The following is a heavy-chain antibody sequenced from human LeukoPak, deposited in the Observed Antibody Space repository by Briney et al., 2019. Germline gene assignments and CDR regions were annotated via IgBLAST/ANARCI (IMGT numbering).Heavy chain of an antibody. CDR2: ISAYNGNT. CDR3: ARDSDQLLHYYYYYMDV. CDR1: GYTFTSYG. J-gene: IGHJ6*03. V-gene: IGHV1-18*01. D-gene: IGHD2-2*01. Sequence: ASVKVSCKASGYTFTSYGISWVRQAPGQVREWMGWISAYNGNTNYAQKLQGRVTMTTDTSTSTAYMELRSLRSDDTAVYYCARDSDQLLHYYYYYMDVWGKGTTVTVSS.